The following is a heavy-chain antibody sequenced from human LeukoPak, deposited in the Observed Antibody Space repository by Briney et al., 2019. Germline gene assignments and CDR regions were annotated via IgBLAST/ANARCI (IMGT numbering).Heavy chain of an antibody. D-gene: IGHD6-6*01. J-gene: IGHJ4*02. CDR1: GGSFSGYY. Sequence: PSETLSLTCAVYGGSFSGYYWSWIRQPPGKGLEWIGEINHSGSTNYNPSLKSRVTISVDTSKNQFSLKLSSVTAADTAVYYCARGKDGGSSYGCSYDYWGQGTLVTVSS. CDR3: ARGKDGGSSYGCSYDY. CDR2: INHSGST. V-gene: IGHV4-34*01.